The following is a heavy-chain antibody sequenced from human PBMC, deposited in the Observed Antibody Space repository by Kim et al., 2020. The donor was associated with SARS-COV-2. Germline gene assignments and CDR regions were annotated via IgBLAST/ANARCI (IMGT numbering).Heavy chain of an antibody. D-gene: IGHD1-26*01. Sequence: GGSLRLSCAASGFTFSSYSMNWVRQAPGKGLEWVSSISSSSSYIYYADSVKGRITISRDNAKNSLYLQMNSLRAEDTAVYYCARAGEWELPHDYWGQGTLVTVSS. CDR1: GFTFSSYS. CDR3: ARAGEWELPHDY. J-gene: IGHJ4*02. CDR2: ISSSSSYI. V-gene: IGHV3-21*01.